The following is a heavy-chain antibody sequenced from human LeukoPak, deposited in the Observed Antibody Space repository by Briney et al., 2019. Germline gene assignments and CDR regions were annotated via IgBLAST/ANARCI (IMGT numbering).Heavy chain of an antibody. D-gene: IGHD3-3*01. CDR3: AKSVAIYFYYGLDV. J-gene: IGHJ6*02. V-gene: IGHV3-23*01. Sequence: GGSLRLSCAASGFTFSSYAMSWVRQTPGKGLEWVSAISGSGGSTYYADSVKGRFTISRDNFKNTLFLQMDSLRAEDTAPYYCAKSVAIYFYYGLDVWGQGTTVTVSS. CDR2: ISGSGGST. CDR1: GFTFSSYA.